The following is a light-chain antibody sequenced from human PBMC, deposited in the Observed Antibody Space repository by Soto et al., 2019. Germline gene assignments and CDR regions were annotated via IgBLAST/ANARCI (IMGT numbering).Light chain of an antibody. CDR1: QSIGTW. CDR3: QQTNGFPFT. V-gene: IGKV1-5*01. CDR2: DAS. Sequence: DIQVTQPPFTLSESVVDRVTITFGASQSIGTWLAWYQQKPGKAPKLLIFDASTFGSGVPSMFSVSGSGTDFTLSISSLQPEDFATYYCQQTNGFPFTFGQGTRLEIK. J-gene: IGKJ5*01.